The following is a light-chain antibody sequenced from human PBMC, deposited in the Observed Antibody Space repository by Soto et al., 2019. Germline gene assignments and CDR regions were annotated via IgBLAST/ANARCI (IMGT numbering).Light chain of an antibody. J-gene: IGKJ5*01. Sequence: LTQSPTTLSLSRGNGVTLSCMASQNISVYLDWYRQKPGKAPRVLIYAASNGATGIPARLSGSGYGTDFTLIIRNIETEDFAVYYCQPRMNWTLTFGHGTRVEIK. CDR1: QNISVY. V-gene: IGKV3-11*01. CDR3: QPRMNWTLT. CDR2: AAS.